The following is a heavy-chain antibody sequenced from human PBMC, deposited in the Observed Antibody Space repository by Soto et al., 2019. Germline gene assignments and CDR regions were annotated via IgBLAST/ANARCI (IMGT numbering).Heavy chain of an antibody. V-gene: IGHV3-23*01. D-gene: IGHD4-4*01. CDR1: GFSFSSYA. CDR2: ISGSGGSS. CDR3: AKGSIEYSASIDY. Sequence: EVQLLESGGGLVQPGESLILSCEASGFSFSSYAMIWVRQAPGKGLEWVSVISGSGGSSYFADSVKGRFTISRDNSKNMLYLEMSSLRAEDTAIYFCAKGSIEYSASIDYWGQGTLVIVSS. J-gene: IGHJ4*02.